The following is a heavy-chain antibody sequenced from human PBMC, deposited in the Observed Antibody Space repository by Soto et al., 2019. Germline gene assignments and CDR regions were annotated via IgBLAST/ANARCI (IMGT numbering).Heavy chain of an antibody. J-gene: IGHJ6*02. CDR3: AKDRPIYYGMDV. Sequence: LRLSCAASGFTSSSYGMHWVRQAPGKGLEWVAVISYDGSNNYYADSVKGRFTISRDNSKNTLYLQMNSLRAEDTAVYYCAKDRPIYYGMDVWGQGTTVTVSS. CDR2: ISYDGSNN. V-gene: IGHV3-30*18. CDR1: GFTSSSYG.